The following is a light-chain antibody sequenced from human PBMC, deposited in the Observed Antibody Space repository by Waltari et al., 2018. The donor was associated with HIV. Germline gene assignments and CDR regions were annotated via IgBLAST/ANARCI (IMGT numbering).Light chain of an antibody. CDR3: QQYKNFPIT. J-gene: IGKJ5*01. CDR2: DVS. Sequence: AIHLTQSPSSLSASLGDRVTLTCRASQAISTSLAWYQQRPGSPPKLLIYDVSSLDRGVPSRFSGSGFDIHFTLTINGLRAEDFATYHCQQYKNFPITFGRGTRLEIK. CDR1: QAISTS. V-gene: IGKV1D-13*01.